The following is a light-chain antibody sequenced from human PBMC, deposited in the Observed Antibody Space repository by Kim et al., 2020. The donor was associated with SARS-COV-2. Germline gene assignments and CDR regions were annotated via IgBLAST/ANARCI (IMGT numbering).Light chain of an antibody. CDR3: QAWDSSVWV. CDR2: QDS. Sequence: SYELTQPPSVSVSPGQTASITCSGDKLGDKYACWYQQKPGQYPVLVIYQDSKRPSGIPERFSGSNSGNTATLTISGTQAMDEADYYCQAWDSSVWVFGGGTQLTVL. CDR1: KLGDKY. J-gene: IGLJ3*02. V-gene: IGLV3-1*01.